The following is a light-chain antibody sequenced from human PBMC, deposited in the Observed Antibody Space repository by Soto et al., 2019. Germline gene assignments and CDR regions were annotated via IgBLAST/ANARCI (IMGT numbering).Light chain of an antibody. V-gene: IGLV6-57*03. J-gene: IGLJ2*01. CDR2: DHS. Sequence: NFMLTQPHSVSGSPGTTLSISCTRSSGSIASNYVQWYQHRPGSAPTVVIYDHSRRPSGVPDRFSGSIDTSSNSASLTVSGLKSEDEAHYYCQSYNTGNNEVIFGGGTKLTVL. CDR3: QSYNTGNNEVI. CDR1: SGSIASNY.